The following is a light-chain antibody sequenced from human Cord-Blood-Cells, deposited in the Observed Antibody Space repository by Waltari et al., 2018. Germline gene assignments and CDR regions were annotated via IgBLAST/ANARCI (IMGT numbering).Light chain of an antibody. V-gene: IGKV3-15*01. CDR2: GAS. CDR3: QQYNNWPPYS. Sequence: EIVMTQSPATLSVSPGERATLSCRASQSVSSNLSWYHQKPGQTPRLLIYGASTRATGIPAGFIGSGSGTEFTLTISSLQSEDFAVYYCQQYNNWPPYSFGQGTKLEIK. CDR1: QSVSSN. J-gene: IGKJ2*03.